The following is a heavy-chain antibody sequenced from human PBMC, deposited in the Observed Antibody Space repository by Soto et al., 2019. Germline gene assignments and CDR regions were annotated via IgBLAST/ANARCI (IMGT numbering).Heavy chain of an antibody. Sequence: VSVNVSCKAAGYTFTSYGISWVRQAPGQGLEWMGWISAYNGNTNYAQKLQGRVTMTTDTSTSTAYMELRSLRSDDTAVYYCARVLQAVAGTLDAFDIWGQGTMVTVSS. J-gene: IGHJ3*02. CDR1: GYTFTSYG. CDR2: ISAYNGNT. V-gene: IGHV1-18*01. CDR3: ARVLQAVAGTLDAFDI. D-gene: IGHD6-19*01.